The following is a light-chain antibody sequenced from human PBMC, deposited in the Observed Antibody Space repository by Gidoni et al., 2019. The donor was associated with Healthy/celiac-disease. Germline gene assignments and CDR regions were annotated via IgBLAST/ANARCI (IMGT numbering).Light chain of an antibody. V-gene: IGKV3-20*01. J-gene: IGKJ3*01. CDR1: QSVSSSY. CDR2: GAS. CDR3: QQYGSSPPIFT. Sequence: IVLTQSPGTLSLSPGERATLSCRASQSVSSSYIAWYQQKPGQAPRLLIYGASSRATGIPDRFSGSGSGTDFTLTISRLEPEGFAVYYCQQYGSSPPIFTFXPXTKVDIK.